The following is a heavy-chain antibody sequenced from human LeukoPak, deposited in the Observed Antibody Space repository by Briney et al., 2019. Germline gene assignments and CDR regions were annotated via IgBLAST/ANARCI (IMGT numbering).Heavy chain of an antibody. CDR1: GYTFTSYG. CDR2: ISAYNGNT. J-gene: IGHJ4*02. CDR3: ARVMYSSRAVDY. V-gene: IGHV1-18*01. Sequence: ASVKVSCKASGYTFTSYGISWVRQAPGQGLEWMGWISAYNGNTNYAQKLQGRVTMTTDTSTSTAYMGLRSLRPDDTAVYYCARVMYSSRAVDYWGQGTLVTVSS. D-gene: IGHD6-13*01.